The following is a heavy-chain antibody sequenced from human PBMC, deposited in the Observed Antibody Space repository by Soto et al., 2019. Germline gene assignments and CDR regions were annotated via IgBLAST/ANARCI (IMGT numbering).Heavy chain of an antibody. CDR2: ISGSGGST. V-gene: IGHV3-23*01. D-gene: IGHD4-4*01. CDR1: GFTFSSYA. CDR3: SSGARSKYRPRNWFDP. Sequence: EVQLLESGGGLVQPGGSLRLSCAASGFTFSSYAMSWVRQAPGKGLEWVSGISGSGGSTYYADSVKGRFTISRDNSKNPLYLQMNSLRVEETAVYYRSSGARSKYRPRNWFDPWGQGTLVTVSS. J-gene: IGHJ5*02.